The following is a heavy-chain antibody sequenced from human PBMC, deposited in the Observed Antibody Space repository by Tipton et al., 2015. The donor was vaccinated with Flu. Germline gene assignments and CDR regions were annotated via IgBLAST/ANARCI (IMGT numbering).Heavy chain of an antibody. CDR3: AREGVVPAAYSYYYYYGMDV. V-gene: IGHV6-1*01. Sequence: LVKPTQTLSLTCAISGDSVSSNSAAWNWIRQSPSRGLEWLGRTYYRSKWYNDYAVSVKSRITINPDTSKNQFSLQLNSVTPEDTAVYYCAREGVVPAAYSYYYYYGMDVWGQGTTVTVSS. J-gene: IGHJ6*02. D-gene: IGHD2-2*01. CDR1: GDSVSSNSAA. CDR2: TYYRSKWYN.